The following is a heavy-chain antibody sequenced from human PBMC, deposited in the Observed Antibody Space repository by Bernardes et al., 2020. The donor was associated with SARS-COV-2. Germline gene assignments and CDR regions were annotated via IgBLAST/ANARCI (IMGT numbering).Heavy chain of an antibody. CDR3: ARSDTAMGTLFDY. CDR2: ISAYNGNT. CDR1: GYTFTSYD. V-gene: IGHV1-18*04. D-gene: IGHD5-18*01. J-gene: IGHJ4*02. Sequence: ASVKVSCKASGYTFTSYDIIWVRQAPGQGLEWMGWISAYNGNTNYAQKFQGRVTMTTDTSTSTAYMELRSLRSDDTAVYYCARSDTAMGTLFDYWGQGTLVTVSS.